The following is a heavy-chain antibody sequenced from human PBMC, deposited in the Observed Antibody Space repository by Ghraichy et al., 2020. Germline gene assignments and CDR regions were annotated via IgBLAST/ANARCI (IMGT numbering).Heavy chain of an antibody. Sequence: GGSLRLSCAASGFTFSRHWMTWVRQAPGKGLEWVANIKQVGSEGYYVDSVKGRFTISRDNAKNSLYLQMNSLRAEDTAVYYCARDGSYGGPDIDYWGQGTLVTVSS. CDR3: ARDGSYGGPDIDY. CDR2: IKQVGSEG. CDR1: GFTFSRHW. V-gene: IGHV3-7*04. D-gene: IGHD3-16*01. J-gene: IGHJ4*02.